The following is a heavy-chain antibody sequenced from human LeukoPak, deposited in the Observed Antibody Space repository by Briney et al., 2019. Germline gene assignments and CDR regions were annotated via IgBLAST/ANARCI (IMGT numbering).Heavy chain of an antibody. V-gene: IGHV3-48*03. Sequence: GGSLRLSRAASGFTFSSYEMNWVRQAPGKGLEWVSYISSSGSTIYYADSVKGRFTISRDNAKDSLYLQMNSLRAEDTAVYYCARDIDDSSGYSYFDYWGQGTLVTVSS. CDR2: ISSSGSTI. CDR3: ARDIDDSSGYSYFDY. J-gene: IGHJ4*02. D-gene: IGHD3-22*01. CDR1: GFTFSSYE.